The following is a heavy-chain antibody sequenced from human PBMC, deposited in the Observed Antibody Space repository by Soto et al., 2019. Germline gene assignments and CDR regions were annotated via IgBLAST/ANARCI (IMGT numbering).Heavy chain of an antibody. CDR3: ARRNPRYGDYVFDY. CDR2: IFSNHEK. J-gene: IGHJ4*02. D-gene: IGHD4-17*01. V-gene: IGHV2-26*01. Sequence: QVTLKESGPVLVKPTETLTLTCTVSGFSLSNTSMRVSWIRQPPGKALEWLAHIFSNHEKSYSTSLNNILTMSKHTSKSQVVLIMTNLDPVDTATYYCARRNPRYGDYVFDYWGPGNLVTVSS. CDR1: GFSLSNTSMR.